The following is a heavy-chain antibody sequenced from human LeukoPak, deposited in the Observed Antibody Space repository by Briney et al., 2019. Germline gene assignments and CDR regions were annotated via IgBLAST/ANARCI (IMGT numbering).Heavy chain of an antibody. CDR3: ARSLKHIAADYYFDY. CDR2: INPGDSDT. Sequence: GESLKISCKGSGYSFTSYWIGWVRQMPGKGLEWMGIINPGDSDTRYSPSFQGQVTTSADKSISTAYLQWSSLKASDTAMYYCARSLKHIAADYYFDYWGQGTLVTVSS. J-gene: IGHJ4*02. V-gene: IGHV5-51*01. CDR1: GYSFTSYW. D-gene: IGHD6-13*01.